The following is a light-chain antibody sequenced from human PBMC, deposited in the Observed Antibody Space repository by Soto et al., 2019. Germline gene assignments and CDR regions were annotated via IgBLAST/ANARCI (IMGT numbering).Light chain of an antibody. Sequence: QSALTQPPSASGSPGQSVTISCTGTSSDVGGYNYVSWYQQHPGKAPKLMIYEVSKRPSGVPDRFSGSKSGNTASLTVSGLQAEDEADYYCSSYPGSNNGVVFGGGTKVTVL. J-gene: IGLJ2*01. V-gene: IGLV2-8*01. CDR3: SSYPGSNNGVV. CDR2: EVS. CDR1: SSDVGGYNY.